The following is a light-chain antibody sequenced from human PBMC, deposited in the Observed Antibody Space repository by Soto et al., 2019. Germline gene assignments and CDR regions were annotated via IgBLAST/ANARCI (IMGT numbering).Light chain of an antibody. Sequence: QSALTQPASVSGSPGQSITISCTGTSSDVGGYTYVSWYQHHPGKAPKLMIYEVSNRPSGVSNRFSGSKSGNTASLTISGLQAEDEADYYCSSYTSSSTYVLGTGTKVTV. V-gene: IGLV2-14*01. CDR2: EVS. CDR3: SSYTSSSTYV. CDR1: SSDVGGYTY. J-gene: IGLJ1*01.